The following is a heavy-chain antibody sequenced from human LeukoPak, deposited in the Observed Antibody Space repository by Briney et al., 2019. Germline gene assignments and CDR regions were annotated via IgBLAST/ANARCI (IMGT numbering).Heavy chain of an antibody. CDR1: GFTFSSYS. J-gene: IGHJ4*02. V-gene: IGHV3-48*01. Sequence: GGSLRLSCAATGFTFSSYSMNWVRQARGKGLEWVSYISSSSSTIYYADSVRGRFTISRDNAKNSLYLQMNSLRAEDTAVYYCARDRLLWFGELYWGQGTLVTVSS. D-gene: IGHD3-10*01. CDR2: ISSSSSTI. CDR3: ARDRLLWFGELY.